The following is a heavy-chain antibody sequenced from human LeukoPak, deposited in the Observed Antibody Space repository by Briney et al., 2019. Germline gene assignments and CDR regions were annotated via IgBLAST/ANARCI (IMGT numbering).Heavy chain of an antibody. Sequence: GGSLRLSCAASGFTFSNAWMSWVRQASGKGLEWVGRIKSKTDGGTTDYAAPVKGRFTISRDDSKNTLYLQMNSLKTEDTAVYYCTTDRGPEAFDIWGQGTMVTVSS. V-gene: IGHV3-15*01. CDR1: GFTFSNAW. D-gene: IGHD3-10*01. J-gene: IGHJ3*02. CDR2: IKSKTDGGTT. CDR3: TTDRGPEAFDI.